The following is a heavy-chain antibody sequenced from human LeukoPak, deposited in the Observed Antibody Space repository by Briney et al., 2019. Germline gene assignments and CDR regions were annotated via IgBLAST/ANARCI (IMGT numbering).Heavy chain of an antibody. Sequence: PGGSLRLSCAASGFTFDDYAMHWVRQAPGKGLEWVSGISWNSGSIGYADSVKGRFTISRDNAKNSLYLQMNSLRAEDTALYYCAKVGPWLVMDWGQGTLVTVSS. D-gene: IGHD3-9*01. V-gene: IGHV3-9*01. CDR3: AKVGPWLVMD. CDR1: GFTFDDYA. J-gene: IGHJ4*02. CDR2: ISWNSGSI.